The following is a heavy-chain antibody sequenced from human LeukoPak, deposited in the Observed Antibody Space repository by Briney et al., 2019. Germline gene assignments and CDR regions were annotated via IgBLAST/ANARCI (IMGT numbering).Heavy chain of an antibody. CDR1: GFTFSSYA. J-gene: IGHJ4*02. CDR2: ISGNGGST. V-gene: IGHV3-23*01. CDR3: VRGNGYNYFDY. Sequence: PGGSLRLSCAASGFTFSSYAMSWVRQAPGKGLEWVSAISGNGGSTYYADSVKGRFTISRDNSKNTLYLQMNSLRDEDTAVYYCVRGNGYNYFDYWGQGTQVTVSS. D-gene: IGHD5-24*01.